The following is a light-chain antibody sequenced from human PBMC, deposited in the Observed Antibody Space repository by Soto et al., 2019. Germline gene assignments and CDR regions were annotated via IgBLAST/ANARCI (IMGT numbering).Light chain of an antibody. J-gene: IGLJ3*02. V-gene: IGLV2-14*01. Sequence: QSALTQPASVSGSPGQSITISCTGASSDVGGFNYVSWYQQCPGKAPKLIIYSVSHRPSGVSNRFSGSKSGYTASLTISGLQAEDEADYYCASYTSSTSRVFGGGTKVTVL. CDR1: SSDVGGFNY. CDR3: ASYTSSTSRV. CDR2: SVS.